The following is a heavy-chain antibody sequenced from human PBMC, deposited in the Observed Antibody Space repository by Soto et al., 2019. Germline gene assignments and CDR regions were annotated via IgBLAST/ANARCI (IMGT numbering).Heavy chain of an antibody. CDR3: ARRQYLDY. V-gene: IGHV3-49*03. Sequence: EVQLVESGGGLVQPGRSLRLSCTGSGFTFGDYAMSWFRQAPGKGLEWVGFIRSKAYGGATEYAASVKDRFTISRDDSKSIAYLHMNSLETEDTAVYYCARRQYLDYWGQGTLVTVSS. CDR1: GFTFGDYA. CDR2: IRSKAYGGAT. J-gene: IGHJ4*02.